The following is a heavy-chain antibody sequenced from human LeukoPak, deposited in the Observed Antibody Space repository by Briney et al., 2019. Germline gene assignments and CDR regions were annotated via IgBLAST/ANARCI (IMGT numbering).Heavy chain of an antibody. Sequence: SETLSLTCTVSGGSISSSGYYWGWTRQPPGKGLEWIASIYYSGSTYYNPSLKSRVTISVDTSKNQLSLKLSSLTAADTAVYYCARHEYSGSYYGLSWFDPWGQGTLVTVSS. CDR1: GGSISSSGYY. CDR2: IYYSGST. V-gene: IGHV4-39*01. D-gene: IGHD1-26*01. CDR3: ARHEYSGSYYGLSWFDP. J-gene: IGHJ5*02.